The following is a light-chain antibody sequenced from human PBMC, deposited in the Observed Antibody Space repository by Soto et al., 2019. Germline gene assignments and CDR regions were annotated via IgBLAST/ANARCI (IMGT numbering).Light chain of an antibody. CDR3: QQTNSFPLT. CDR1: QGISRL. Sequence: DIQMTQSPSSVSASVGDRVTITCRASQGISRLLAWYQQKPGRAPNLLIYAASSLQSGVPSRFSASGSGTDFTLTITSLQPEDFATYYCQQTNSFPLTFGGGTKVDIK. J-gene: IGKJ4*01. V-gene: IGKV1-12*01. CDR2: AAS.